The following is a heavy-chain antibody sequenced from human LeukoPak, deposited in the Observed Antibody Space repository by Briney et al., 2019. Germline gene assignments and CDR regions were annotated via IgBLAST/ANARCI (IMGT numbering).Heavy chain of an antibody. J-gene: IGHJ4*02. CDR2: ITSSSTYI. CDR1: GFTFSTYS. CDR3: ARNKMYYYDTSGFYFFDS. Sequence: KPGGSLRLSCSASGFTFSTYSMNWVRQAPGKGLEWVSAITSSSTYIYYADSVRGRFAISRDNSKNPLYLQMNSVTVEDTAVYYCARNKMYYYDTSGFYFFDSWGQGTLVTVSS. D-gene: IGHD3-22*01. V-gene: IGHV3-21*01.